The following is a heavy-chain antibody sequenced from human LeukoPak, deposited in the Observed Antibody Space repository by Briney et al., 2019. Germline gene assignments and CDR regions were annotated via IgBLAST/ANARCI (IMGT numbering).Heavy chain of an antibody. CDR2: INHSGST. CDR1: GGSFSGYY. J-gene: IGHJ5*02. V-gene: IGHV4-34*01. CDR3: ARGSGEDDILTGSGYEVRWFDP. Sequence: SETLSLTCAVYGGSFSGYYWSWIRQPPGKGLEWIGEINHSGSTNYNPSLKSRVTISVDTSKNQFSLKLSSVTAADTAVYYSARGSGEDDILTGSGYEVRWFDPWGQGTLVTVSS. D-gene: IGHD3-9*01.